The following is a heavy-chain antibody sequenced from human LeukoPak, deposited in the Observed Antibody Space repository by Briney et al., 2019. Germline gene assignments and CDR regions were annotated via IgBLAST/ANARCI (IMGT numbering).Heavy chain of an antibody. V-gene: IGHV3-73*01. J-gene: IGHJ4*02. CDR3: TRPSYDSSVSGVVY. CDR1: GFTFSSYS. CDR2: IRSKANSYAT. Sequence: GGSLRLSCAASGFTFSSYSMNWVRQASGKGLEWVGRIRSKANSYATTDVASVKGRFTISRDDSKNTAYLEMSSLKTEDTAVYYCTRPSYDSSVSGVVYWGQGTLVTVSS. D-gene: IGHD3-22*01.